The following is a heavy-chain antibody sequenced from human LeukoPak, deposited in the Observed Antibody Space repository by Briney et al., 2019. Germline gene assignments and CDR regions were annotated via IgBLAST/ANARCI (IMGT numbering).Heavy chain of an antibody. Sequence: GGSLRLSCAASGFTFSEYYITWIRQAPGKGLEWVSYISSGATNTCYADSVKGRFTISRDNAKNSVYLQMNSLSVEDTAVYYCSRDRYNMDVWGKGTTVTVSS. CDR3: SRDRYNMDV. J-gene: IGHJ6*03. CDR2: ISSGATNT. CDR1: GFTFSEYY. V-gene: IGHV3-11*01.